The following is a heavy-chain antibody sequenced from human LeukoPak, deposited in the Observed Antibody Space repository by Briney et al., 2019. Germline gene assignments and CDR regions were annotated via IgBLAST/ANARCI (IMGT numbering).Heavy chain of an antibody. CDR3: ARGSGSYSHYYYYGMDV. V-gene: IGHV4-61*05. D-gene: IGHD3-10*01. J-gene: IGHJ6*02. CDR1: GGSISSSSYY. Sequence: KTSETLSLTCTVSGGSISSSSYYWSWIRQPPGKGLEWIGYIYYSGSTNYNPSLKSRVTISVDTSKNQFSLKLSSVTAADTAVYYCARGSGSYSHYYYYGMDVWGQGTTVTVSS. CDR2: IYYSGST.